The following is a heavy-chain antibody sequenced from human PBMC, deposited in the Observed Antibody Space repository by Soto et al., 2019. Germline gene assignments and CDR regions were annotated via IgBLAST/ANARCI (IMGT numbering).Heavy chain of an antibody. D-gene: IGHD5-18*01. Sequence: SETLSLTCAVYGGSFSGYYWSWIRQPPGKGLEWIGEINHSGSTNYNPSLKSRVTISVDTSKNQFSLKLSSVTAADTAVYYCARGRGYSYLSYYYMDVWGKGTTVTVSS. CDR3: ARGRGYSYLSYYYMDV. CDR2: INHSGST. J-gene: IGHJ6*03. V-gene: IGHV4-34*01. CDR1: GGSFSGYY.